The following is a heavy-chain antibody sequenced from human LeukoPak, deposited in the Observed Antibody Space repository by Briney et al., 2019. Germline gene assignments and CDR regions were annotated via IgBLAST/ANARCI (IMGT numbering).Heavy chain of an antibody. Sequence: GESLRISCKGSGYSLSSYWISWVRQMPGKGLEWMGRIDPSDSYTSYSPSFEGHVTISADESTSTAYLQWSSLKASDTAMYYCARLRTDSGYDYMYFHHWGQGTLVTVSS. CDR2: IDPSDSYT. J-gene: IGHJ1*01. CDR3: ARLRTDSGYDYMYFHH. CDR1: GYSLSSYW. D-gene: IGHD5-12*01. V-gene: IGHV5-10-1*01.